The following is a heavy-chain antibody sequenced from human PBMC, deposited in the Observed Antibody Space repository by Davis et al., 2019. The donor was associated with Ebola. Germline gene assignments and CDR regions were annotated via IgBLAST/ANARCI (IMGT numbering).Heavy chain of an antibody. V-gene: IGHV3-23*01. D-gene: IGHD4-23*01. CDR3: AKRWQVRYFGY. CDR2: ISDSTGAT. J-gene: IGHJ4*02. Sequence: GESLKISCAASGFTFSDYYMSWVHQSPGKGLEWVSSISDSTGATYYTDSVKGRFTVSRDNSKNTVDLHMNSLRVEDTAVYYCAKRWQVRYFGYWGQGTLVTVSS. CDR1: GFTFSDYY.